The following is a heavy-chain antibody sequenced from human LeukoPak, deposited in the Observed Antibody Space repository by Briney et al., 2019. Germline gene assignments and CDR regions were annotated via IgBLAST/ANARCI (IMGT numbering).Heavy chain of an antibody. CDR1: GYSFTSHW. CDR3: ARVDILTGYYKRDDY. D-gene: IGHD3-9*01. CDR2: IYPGDSDT. Sequence: GESLKISCKGSGYSFTSHWIGWVRQMPGKGLEWMGIIYPGDSDTKYSPSFQGQVTISADKSISTAYLQWSSLKASDTAMYYCARVDILTGYYKRDDYCGQGTLVTVSS. V-gene: IGHV5-51*01. J-gene: IGHJ4*02.